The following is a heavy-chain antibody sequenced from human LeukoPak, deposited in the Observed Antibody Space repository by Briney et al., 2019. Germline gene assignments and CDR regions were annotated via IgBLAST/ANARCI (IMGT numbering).Heavy chain of an antibody. Sequence: GGSLRLSCAASGFTFSSYEMNWVRQAPGKGLEWVSYISSSGSTIYYADSVKGRFAISRDNAKNSLYLQMNSLRAEDTAVYYCAKIPVAGISSYMDVWGKGTTVTVSS. D-gene: IGHD6-19*01. CDR2: ISSSGSTI. CDR1: GFTFSSYE. V-gene: IGHV3-48*03. J-gene: IGHJ6*03. CDR3: AKIPVAGISSYMDV.